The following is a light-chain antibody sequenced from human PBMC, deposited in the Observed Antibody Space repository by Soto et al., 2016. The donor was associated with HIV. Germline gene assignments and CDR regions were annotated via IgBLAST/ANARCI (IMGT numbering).Light chain of an antibody. CDR2: DDT. Sequence: SYELTQPPSVSVAPGKTARITCGGNDIESRDVNWYQQKPGQAPVLVVYDDTDRPSGIPDRFSGSRSGNTASLTITGVQAEDEADYYCSSRDSSGNHEFGGGTKLTVL. CDR3: SSRDSSGNHE. V-gene: IGLV3-21*01. CDR1: DIESRD. J-gene: IGLJ3*02.